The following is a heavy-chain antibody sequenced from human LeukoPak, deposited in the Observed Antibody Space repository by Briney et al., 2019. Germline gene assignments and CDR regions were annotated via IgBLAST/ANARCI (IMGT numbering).Heavy chain of an antibody. CDR3: ARGFMDSSAYYFRT. V-gene: IGHV3-53*01. D-gene: IGHD3-22*01. CDR1: GFTVSSNY. Sequence: GGSLKLSCAASGFTVSSNYMSWVRQAPGKGLEWVSVIYSGGSTYYADSVKGRFTISRDNSKNTLYLQMNSLRAEDTAVYYCARGFMDSSAYYFRTWGQGTLVTVSS. J-gene: IGHJ4*02. CDR2: IYSGGST.